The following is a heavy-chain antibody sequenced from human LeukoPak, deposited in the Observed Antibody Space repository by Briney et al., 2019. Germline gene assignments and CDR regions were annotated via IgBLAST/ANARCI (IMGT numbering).Heavy chain of an antibody. D-gene: IGHD1-26*01. CDR1: GGSISSGGYY. CDR2: IYHSGST. J-gene: IGHJ4*02. Sequence: KPSQTLSLTCTVSGGSISSGGYYWSWIRQPPGKGLEWIGYIYHSGSTYYNPSLKSRVTISVDRSKNQFSLKLSSVTAADTAVYYCARSEVGATAGYWGQGTLVTVSS. CDR3: ARSEVGATAGY. V-gene: IGHV4-30-2*01.